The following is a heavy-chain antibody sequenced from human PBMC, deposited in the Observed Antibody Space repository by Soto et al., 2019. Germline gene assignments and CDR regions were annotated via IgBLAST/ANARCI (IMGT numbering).Heavy chain of an antibody. CDR1: GFTFSSYA. CDR3: AGYSGYDLRFDP. V-gene: IGHV3-23*01. Sequence: GESLKISCAASGFTFSSYAMSWVRQAPGKGLEWVSAISGSGGSTYYADSVKGRFTISRDNSKNTLYLQMNSLRAEDTAVYYCAGYSGYDLRFDPWGQGTLVTVSS. CDR2: ISGSGGST. J-gene: IGHJ5*02. D-gene: IGHD5-12*01.